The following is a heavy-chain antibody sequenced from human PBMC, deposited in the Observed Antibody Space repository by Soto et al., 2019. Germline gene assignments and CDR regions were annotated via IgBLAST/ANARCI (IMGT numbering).Heavy chain of an antibody. CDR1: GGTPSNSA. Sequence: QVHLLLQSGAEVKKPGSSVKVSCKASGGTPSNSAISWVRQAPGQGLEWMGGIIPVFGLVKYAQNFQGRVTTTGDESTNTAYMELSRLRPEDTAVYYCAGGRIVVVGSRAYYGMDVWGQGTTVTVSS. CDR2: IIPVFGLV. D-gene: IGHD3-22*01. J-gene: IGHJ6*02. CDR3: AGGRIVVVGSRAYYGMDV. V-gene: IGHV1-69*01.